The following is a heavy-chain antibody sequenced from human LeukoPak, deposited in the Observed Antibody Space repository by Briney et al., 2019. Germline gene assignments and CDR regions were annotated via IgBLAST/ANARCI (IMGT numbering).Heavy chain of an antibody. D-gene: IGHD2-2*01. CDR2: IRYDGSNK. J-gene: IGHJ4*02. V-gene: IGHV3-30*02. Sequence: PGGSLRLSCAASGFTFSSYGMHWVRQAPGKGLEWVAFIRYDGSNKYYADSVKGRFTISRDNSKNTLYLQMNSLRAEDTAVYYCAKYCSSTSCLDYWGQETLVTVSS. CDR1: GFTFSSYG. CDR3: AKYCSSTSCLDY.